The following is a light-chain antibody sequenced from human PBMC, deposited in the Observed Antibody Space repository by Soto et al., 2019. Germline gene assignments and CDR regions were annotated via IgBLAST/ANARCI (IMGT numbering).Light chain of an antibody. CDR3: QQRSNWPLT. J-gene: IGKJ4*01. CDR2: DVV. CDR1: EGVRSF. Sequence: EIVLTQSPATLSLSPGESATLTCRASEGVRSFLAWYQQKPGQAPRLLIYDVVNRATGIPARFSGSGSGTDFTLTISSLETEDFAGYFCQQRSNWPLTFGGGTKVEIK. V-gene: IGKV3-11*01.